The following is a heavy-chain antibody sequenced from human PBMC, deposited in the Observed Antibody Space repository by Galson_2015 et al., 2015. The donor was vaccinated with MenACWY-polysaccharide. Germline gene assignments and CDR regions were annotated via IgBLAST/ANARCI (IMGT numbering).Heavy chain of an antibody. V-gene: IGHV3-23*01. CDR1: GFTFSTYG. D-gene: IGHD2-15*01. J-gene: IGHJ5*02. CDR3: AKEGSCSGGSCSGWFDP. CDR2: ITGSGGST. Sequence: SLRLSCAASGFTFSTYGMSWVRQAPGKGLEWVTAITGSGGSTYYADSVKGRFTISRDNSKNTLYLQMNSLRAEDTAVYYCAKEGSCSGGSCSGWFDPWGQGTLLTVSS.